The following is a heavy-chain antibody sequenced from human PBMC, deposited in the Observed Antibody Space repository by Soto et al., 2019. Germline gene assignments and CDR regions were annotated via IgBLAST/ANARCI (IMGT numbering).Heavy chain of an antibody. CDR3: ARGRYGDY. Sequence: QVHLVQSGAEVKKPGASVKVSCKGSGYAFTTYGITWVRQAPGQGLEWMGWISAHNGNTNYAQKLQGRVTVTRDTYTSTANMEMRSLRYEDRAVYYCARGRYGDYWGQGALVTVSS. CDR2: ISAHNGNT. CDR1: GYAFTTYG. J-gene: IGHJ4*02. D-gene: IGHD1-1*01. V-gene: IGHV1-18*01.